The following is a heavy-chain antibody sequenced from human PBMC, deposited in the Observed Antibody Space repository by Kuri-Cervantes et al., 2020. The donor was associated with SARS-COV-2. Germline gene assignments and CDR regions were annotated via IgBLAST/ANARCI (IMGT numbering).Heavy chain of an antibody. J-gene: IGHJ3*02. CDR1: GFTLGGYW. Sequence: GGSLRLSCAASGFTLGGYWMAWVRQAPGKELEWVANIKQDGSEKYYVDSVKGRFTISRDNAKNSLYLQMNSLRAEDTAVYYCARSPAGLITEIVAFDIWGQGTMVTVSS. CDR2: IKQDGSEK. V-gene: IGHV3-7*01. CDR3: ARSPAGLITEIVAFDI. D-gene: IGHD2-21*01.